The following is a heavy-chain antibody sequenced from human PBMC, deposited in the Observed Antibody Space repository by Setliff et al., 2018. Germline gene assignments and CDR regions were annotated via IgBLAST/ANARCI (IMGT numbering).Heavy chain of an antibody. CDR1: GFTFSSYS. Sequence: GGSLRLSCAASGFTFSSYSMNWVRQAPGKGLEWVSYISSSGSTIYYADSVKGRFTISRDNAKNSLYLQMNSLRAEDTAVYYCAREGDYYGSGSYRPDAFDIWGQGTMVTVSS. CDR3: AREGDYYGSGSYRPDAFDI. V-gene: IGHV3-48*04. D-gene: IGHD3-10*01. CDR2: ISSSGSTI. J-gene: IGHJ3*02.